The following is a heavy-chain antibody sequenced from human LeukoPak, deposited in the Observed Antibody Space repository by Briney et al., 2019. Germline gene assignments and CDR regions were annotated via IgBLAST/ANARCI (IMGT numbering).Heavy chain of an antibody. CDR2: ISSSSSPT. CDR3: ARERGYSYGLDY. V-gene: IGHV3-48*01. CDR1: GFTFNGYS. Sequence: GGSLRLSCAASGFTFNGYSMNWVRQAPGKGLEWVSYISSSSSPTYYADSVKGRFTISRDNAKNSLYLQMNSLRAEDTAVYYCARERGYSYGLDYWGQGTLVTVSS. J-gene: IGHJ4*02. D-gene: IGHD5-18*01.